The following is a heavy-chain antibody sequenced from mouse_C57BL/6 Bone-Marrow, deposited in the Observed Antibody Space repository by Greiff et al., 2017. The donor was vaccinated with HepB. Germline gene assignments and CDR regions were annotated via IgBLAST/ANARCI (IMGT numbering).Heavy chain of an antibody. J-gene: IGHJ2*01. Sequence: QVQLQQPGAELVMPGASVKLSCKASGYTFTSYWMHWVKQRPGQGLEWIGEIDPSDSYTNYNQKFKGKSTLTVDKSSSTAYMQLSILTSEDSAVYYCARGVTTVDYWGQGTTLTVSS. CDR3: ARGVTTVDY. CDR2: IDPSDSYT. D-gene: IGHD1-1*01. CDR1: GYTFTSYW. V-gene: IGHV1-69*01.